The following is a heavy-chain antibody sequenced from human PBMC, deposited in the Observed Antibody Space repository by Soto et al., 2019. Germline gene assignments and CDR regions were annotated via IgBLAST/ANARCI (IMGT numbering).Heavy chain of an antibody. CDR1: GFTFSSYA. Sequence: PGGSLRLSCAASGFTFSSYAMSWVRQAPGKGLEWVSAISGSGGSTYYADSVKGRFTISRDNSKNTLYLQMNSLRAEDTAAYYCAKLGTVDSSGYYYRKHYYCYGMDVWGQGTTVTVSS. J-gene: IGHJ6*02. D-gene: IGHD3-22*01. V-gene: IGHV3-23*01. CDR2: ISGSGGST. CDR3: AKLGTVDSSGYYYRKHYYCYGMDV.